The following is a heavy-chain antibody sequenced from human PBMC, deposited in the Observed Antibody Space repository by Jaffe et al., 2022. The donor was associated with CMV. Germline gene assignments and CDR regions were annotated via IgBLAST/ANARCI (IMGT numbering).Heavy chain of an antibody. Sequence: QVQLVESGGGVVQPGRSLRLSCAASGFTFSSYGMHWVRQAPGKGLEWVAVIWYDGSNKYYADSVKGRFTISRDNSKNTLYLQMNSLRAEDTAVYYCASLYYYDSSETENAFDIWGQGTMVTVSS. CDR2: IWYDGSNK. CDR3: ASLYYYDSSETENAFDI. D-gene: IGHD3-22*01. J-gene: IGHJ3*02. V-gene: IGHV3-33*01. CDR1: GFTFSSYG.